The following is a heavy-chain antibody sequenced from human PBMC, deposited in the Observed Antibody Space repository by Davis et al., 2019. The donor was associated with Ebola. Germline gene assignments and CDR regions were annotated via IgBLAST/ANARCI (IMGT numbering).Heavy chain of an antibody. V-gene: IGHV4-59*01. CDR2: IFFNGYT. Sequence: MPSETLSLTCTVSAGSISGYYWTWIRQPPGKGLEWIGYIFFNGYTTYNPALKSRVAISLDTSKNQFSLMLSSVTAADTAVYYCATLTRFLDQSIWFDPWGQGTLVTVSS. D-gene: IGHD3-3*01. CDR1: AGSISGYY. CDR3: ATLTRFLDQSIWFDP. J-gene: IGHJ5*02.